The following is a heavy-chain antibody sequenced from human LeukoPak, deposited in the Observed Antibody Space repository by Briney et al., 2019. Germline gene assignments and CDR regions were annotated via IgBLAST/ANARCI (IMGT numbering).Heavy chain of an antibody. CDR2: IYPGDSDT. D-gene: IGHD4-23*01. J-gene: IGHJ3*02. CDR1: GYSFTSYW. V-gene: IGHV5-51*01. CDR3: ARRIWVTTLDDAFDI. Sequence: GESLKISCKGSGYSFTSYWIGWVRQMPGKGLEWMGIIYPGDSDTRYSPSFQGQVTISADKPISTAYLQWSSLKASDTAMYYCARRIWVTTLDDAFDIWGQGTMVTVSS.